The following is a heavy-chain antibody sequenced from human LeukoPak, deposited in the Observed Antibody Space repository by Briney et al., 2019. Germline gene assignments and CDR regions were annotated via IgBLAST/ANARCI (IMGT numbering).Heavy chain of an antibody. Sequence: GGSLRLSCAASGFTFSSYSMNWVRQAPGKGLEWVSSISSSSSYIYYADSVKGRFTISRDNAKNSLYLQMNSMRAEDTAVYYCAREGVADSNADYWGQGTLVTVSS. CDR1: GFTFSSYS. J-gene: IGHJ4*02. CDR2: ISSSSSYI. D-gene: IGHD6-19*01. CDR3: AREGVADSNADY. V-gene: IGHV3-21*01.